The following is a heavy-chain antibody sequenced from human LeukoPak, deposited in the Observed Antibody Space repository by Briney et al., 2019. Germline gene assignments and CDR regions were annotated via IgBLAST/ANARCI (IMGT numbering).Heavy chain of an antibody. CDR1: GGSFSGYY. D-gene: IGHD7-27*01. J-gene: IGHJ3*02. Sequence: PETLSLTCAVYGGSFSGYYWSWIRQPPGKGLEWIGEINHSGSTNYNPSLKSRVTISVDTSKNQFSLKLSSVTAADTAVYYCARDLTGDAFDIWGQGTMVTVSS. CDR2: INHSGST. V-gene: IGHV4-34*01. CDR3: ARDLTGDAFDI.